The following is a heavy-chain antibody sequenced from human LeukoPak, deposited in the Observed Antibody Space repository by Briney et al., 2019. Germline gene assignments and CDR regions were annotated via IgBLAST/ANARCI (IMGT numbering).Heavy chain of an antibody. CDR1: GIMFKNYW. V-gene: IGHV3-7*01. J-gene: IGHJ4*02. CDR2: IKEDGSEK. D-gene: IGHD2-15*01. Sequence: GGSLRLSCEASGIMFKNYWMSWVRQAPGKGLEWVANIKEDGSEKNYVDSVEGRFTISRDNARNSLYLQMNSLRAEDTAVYHCARRGWQFDSWGQGTLVAVSS. CDR3: ARRGWQFDS.